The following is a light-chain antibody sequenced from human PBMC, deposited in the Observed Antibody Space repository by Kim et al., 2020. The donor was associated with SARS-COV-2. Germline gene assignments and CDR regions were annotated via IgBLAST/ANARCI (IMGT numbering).Light chain of an antibody. V-gene: IGLV2-11*01. CDR2: DVT. CDR1: SGDVGTYKY. J-gene: IGLJ3*02. CDR3: CSYAGSPWV. Sequence: PGHSFNSSCSGTSGDVGTYKYVSWYQQRPGKAPKLMIYDVTGRPSGVPDRFSGSKSGNTASLTVSGLQAEDEADYYCCSYAGSPWVFGGGTQLTVL.